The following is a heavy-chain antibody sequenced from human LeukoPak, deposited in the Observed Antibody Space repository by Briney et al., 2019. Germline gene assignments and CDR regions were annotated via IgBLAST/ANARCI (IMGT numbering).Heavy chain of an antibody. Sequence: GGSLRLSCAASGFTFRHYGMHWVRQAPGAGLEWVAVIWSDGSDKYCAESVKGRFTISRDNSKNSLFLQMSSLRAEDTAVYYCAKDAQRGFDYINSLHNWGQGILVTVSS. J-gene: IGHJ4*02. D-gene: IGHD3-9*01. CDR3: AKDAQRGFDYINSLHN. CDR1: GFTFRHYG. V-gene: IGHV3-33*03. CDR2: IWSDGSDK.